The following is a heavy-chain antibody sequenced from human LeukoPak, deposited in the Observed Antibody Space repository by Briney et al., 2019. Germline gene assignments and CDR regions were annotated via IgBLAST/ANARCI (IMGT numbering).Heavy chain of an antibody. CDR2: IYYSGST. CDR1: GGSISSYY. D-gene: IGHD7-27*01. CDR3: ARQGTTGDPDDAFDI. Sequence: SETLSLICTVSGGSISSYYWSWIRQPPGKGLEWIGYIYYSGSTNYNPSLKSRVTISVDTSKNQFSLKLSSVTAADTAVYYCARQGTTGDPDDAFDIWGQGTMVTVSS. J-gene: IGHJ3*02. V-gene: IGHV4-59*08.